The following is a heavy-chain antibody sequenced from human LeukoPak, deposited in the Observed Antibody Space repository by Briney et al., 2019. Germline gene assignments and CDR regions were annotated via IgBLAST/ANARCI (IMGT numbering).Heavy chain of an antibody. D-gene: IGHD3-3*01. CDR1: GYSFTSYW. CDR2: IYPGDSET. Sequence: GESLEISCKGSGYSFTSYWIGWVRQMPGKGLEWMGIIYPGDSETRYSPSFQGQATMSADKSINTAYLQWSSLKASDTAIYYCARWTGIYLANYFDFWGPGTLVTVSS. V-gene: IGHV5-51*01. CDR3: ARWTGIYLANYFDF. J-gene: IGHJ4*02.